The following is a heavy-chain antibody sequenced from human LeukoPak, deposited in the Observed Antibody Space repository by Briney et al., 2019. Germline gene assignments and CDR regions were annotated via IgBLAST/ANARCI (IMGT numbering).Heavy chain of an antibody. J-gene: IGHJ4*02. Sequence: GGSLRLSCAASGFTFSSYSMNWVRQAPGKGLEWVAVIWYDGSNKYYADSVKGRFTISRDNSKNTLYLQMNSLRAEDTAVYYCARLGRRAAVAGPFDYWGQGTLVTVSS. CDR3: ARLGRRAAVAGPFDY. CDR2: IWYDGSNK. CDR1: GFTFSSYS. V-gene: IGHV3-33*08. D-gene: IGHD6-19*01.